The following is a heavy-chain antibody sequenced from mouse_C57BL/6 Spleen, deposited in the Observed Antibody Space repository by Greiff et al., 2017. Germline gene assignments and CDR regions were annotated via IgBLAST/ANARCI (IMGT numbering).Heavy chain of an antibody. J-gene: IGHJ3*01. Sequence: VQLQESGPELVKPGASVKISCKASGYAFSSSWMNWVKQRPGKGLEWIGRIYPGDGDTNYNGKFKGKATLTADKSSSTAYMQLSSLTSEDSAVYFCARLGAYWGQGTLVTVSA. CDR1: GYAFSSSW. CDR2: IYPGDGDT. CDR3: ARLGAY. V-gene: IGHV1-82*01.